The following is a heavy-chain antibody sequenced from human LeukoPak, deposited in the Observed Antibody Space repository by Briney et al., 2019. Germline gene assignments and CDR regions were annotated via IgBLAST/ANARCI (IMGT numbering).Heavy chain of an antibody. V-gene: IGHV3-53*01. D-gene: IGHD2-15*01. J-gene: IGHJ4*02. CDR1: GFTVSSNY. CDR2: IYRGGST. CDR3: ARGSYEFCSGGSCYSYYFDY. Sequence: GGSLRLSCAASGFTVSSNYMSWVRQARGKGLEWVSVIYRGGSTYYADSVKGRFTISRDNSKNTLYLQMNSLRAEDTAVYYCARGSYEFCSGGSCYSYYFDYWGQGTLVTVSS.